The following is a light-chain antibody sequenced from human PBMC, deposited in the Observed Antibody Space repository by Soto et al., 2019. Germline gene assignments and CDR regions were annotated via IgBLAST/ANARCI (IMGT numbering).Light chain of an antibody. CDR3: SSYAGSNTVV. Sequence: QSALTQPPSASGSPGQSVTISCTGTSSDVGGYNYVSWYQQHPGKAPKLMIYEVSKRPSGVPDRVSGSKSGNTASLTVSGLQAGDEADYYCSSYAGSNTVVFGGGTKLTVL. CDR2: EVS. CDR1: SSDVGGYNY. J-gene: IGLJ2*01. V-gene: IGLV2-8*01.